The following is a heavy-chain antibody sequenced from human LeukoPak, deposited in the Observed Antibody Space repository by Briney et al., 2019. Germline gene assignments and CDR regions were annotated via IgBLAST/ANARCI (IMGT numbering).Heavy chain of an antibody. D-gene: IGHD1-26*01. CDR2: IYPGDSDT. CDR3: AARKGKELSRFDP. CDR1: GYSFTSYW. Sequence: GESLKISCKGFGYSFTSYWIGWVRQMPGKGLEWMGIIYPGDSDTRYSPSFQGQVTISADKSISTAYLQWSSLKASDTAMYYCAARKGKELSRFDPWGQGTLVTVSS. J-gene: IGHJ5*02. V-gene: IGHV5-51*01.